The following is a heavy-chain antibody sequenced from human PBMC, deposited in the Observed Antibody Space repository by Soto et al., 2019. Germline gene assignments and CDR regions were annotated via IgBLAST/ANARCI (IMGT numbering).Heavy chain of an antibody. CDR1: GFTFSSYA. J-gene: IGHJ4*02. CDR3: AKNWAPSTRDFDWLSHSAFDY. CDR2: ISGSGGST. V-gene: IGHV3-23*01. Sequence: PGGSLRLSCAASGFTFSSYAMSWVRQAPGKGLEWVSAISGSGGSTYYADSVKGRFTISRDNSKNTLYLQMNSLRAEDTAVYYCAKNWAPSTRDFDWLSHSAFDYWGQGTLVTVSS. D-gene: IGHD3-9*01.